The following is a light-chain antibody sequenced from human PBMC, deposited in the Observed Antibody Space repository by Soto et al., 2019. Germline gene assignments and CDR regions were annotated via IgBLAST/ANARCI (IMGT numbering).Light chain of an antibody. CDR3: SSYGGANTLV. Sequence: QSPLTQPPSASGPPGQSVTISCTGTSRDVGGYNYVSWYQQHPGKAPTLIIFEVTKRPSGVPDRFSGSKSANTASLTVSGLQAEDEAEYYCSSYGGANTLVFGGGTKLTVL. CDR2: EVT. V-gene: IGLV2-8*01. J-gene: IGLJ3*02. CDR1: SRDVGGYNY.